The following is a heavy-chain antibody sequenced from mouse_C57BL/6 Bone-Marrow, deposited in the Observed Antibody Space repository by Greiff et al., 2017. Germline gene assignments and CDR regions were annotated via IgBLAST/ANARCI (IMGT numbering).Heavy chain of an antibody. Sequence: EVQLQQSGPELVKPGASVKISCKASGYTFTDYYMNWVKQSHGKSLEGIGDINPNNGGTSYNQKFKGKATLTVDKSSSTAYMELRSLTSEDSAVYYCARNYDYEDYWGQGTTLTVSS. D-gene: IGHD2-4*01. CDR3: ARNYDYEDY. CDR1: GYTFTDYY. CDR2: INPNNGGT. V-gene: IGHV1-26*01. J-gene: IGHJ2*01.